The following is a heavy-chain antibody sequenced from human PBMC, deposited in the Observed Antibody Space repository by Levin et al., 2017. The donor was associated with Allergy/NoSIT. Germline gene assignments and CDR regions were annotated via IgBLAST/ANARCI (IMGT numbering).Heavy chain of an antibody. Sequence: GGSLRLSCEASGFTLNSYSMNWVRQAPGKGLEWLSYISSSSSTKYYADSLKGRFIISRDNAKNSLYLQMNRLRVEDTAVYYCAREVGYCSGTSCYRVPPDYYYYMDVWGKGTTVTVSS. D-gene: IGHD2-2*02. CDR1: GFTLNSYS. V-gene: IGHV3-48*01. J-gene: IGHJ6*03. CDR3: AREVGYCSGTSCYRVPPDYYYYMDV. CDR2: ISSSSSTK.